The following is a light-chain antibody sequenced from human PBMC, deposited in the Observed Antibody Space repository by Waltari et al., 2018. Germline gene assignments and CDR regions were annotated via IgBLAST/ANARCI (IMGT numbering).Light chain of an antibody. V-gene: IGKV3D-20*02. CDR1: QSVFSAY. CDR3: QHRDHWPPDAT. CDR2: GAS. J-gene: IGKJ3*01. Sequence: IVLTQSPGTLSLSPGDRATLSGRASQSVFSAYLAWYQQKPGQAPRLLIYGASRRATGIPARFSGSGSGTDFTLTISSLEPEDFAVYYCQHRDHWPPDATFGPGTKVDI.